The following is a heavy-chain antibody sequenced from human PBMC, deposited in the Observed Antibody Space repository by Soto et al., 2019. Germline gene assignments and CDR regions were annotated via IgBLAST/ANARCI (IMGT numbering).Heavy chain of an antibody. CDR2: ISSNRSTI. V-gene: IGHV3-48*04. D-gene: IGHD3-10*01. CDR1: GFTFSSYS. J-gene: IGHJ4*02. CDR3: ARDLESLYGSGT. Sequence: GGSLRLSCAASGFTFSSYSMNWVRQAPGKGLEWVSYISSNRSTIYYADSVKGRFTISRHNAKNSLYLQMNSLRAEDTAVYYCARDLESLYGSGTWGQGTLVTVSS.